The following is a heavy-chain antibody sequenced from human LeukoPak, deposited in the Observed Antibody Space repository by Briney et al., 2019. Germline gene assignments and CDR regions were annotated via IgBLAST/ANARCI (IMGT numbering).Heavy chain of an antibody. CDR3: ARTGRWLQLDAFDI. J-gene: IGHJ3*02. CDR2: IIPIFGTA. Sequence: ASVKVSCKASGGTFSSYAISWVRQAPGQGLEWMGGIIPIFGTANYAQKFQGRVTITADESTSTAYMELSSLRSEDTAVYYWARTGRWLQLDAFDIWGQGTMVTVSS. D-gene: IGHD5-24*01. V-gene: IGHV1-69*13. CDR1: GGTFSSYA.